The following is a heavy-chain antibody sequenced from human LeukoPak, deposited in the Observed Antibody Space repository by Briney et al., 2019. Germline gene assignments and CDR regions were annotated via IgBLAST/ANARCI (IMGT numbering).Heavy chain of an antibody. V-gene: IGHV4-59*08. J-gene: IGHJ4*02. CDR3: ARLSSSSPFSSDKYYFDY. D-gene: IGHD6-6*01. CDR2: IYYSGST. Sequence: PSGTLSRTCTVSGGSISSYYWSWIRQPPGKGLEWIGYIYYSGSTNYNPSLKSRVTISVDTSKNQFSLKLSSVTAADTAVYYCARLSSSSPFSSDKYYFDYWGQGTLVTVSS. CDR1: GGSISSYY.